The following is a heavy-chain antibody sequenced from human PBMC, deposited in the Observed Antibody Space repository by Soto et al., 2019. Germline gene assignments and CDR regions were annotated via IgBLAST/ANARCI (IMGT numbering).Heavy chain of an antibody. CDR1: GYTFTSYD. Sequence: QVQLVQSGAEVKKPGASVKVSCKASGYTFTSYDINWVRQATGQGLEWMGWMNPNSGNTGYAQKFQGRVTMTRNTSISTAYMELSSLRSEDTAVYYCARRELPSYCNSTSCHLGDYYYYGMDVWGQGTTVTVSS. J-gene: IGHJ6*02. CDR3: ARRELPSYCNSTSCHLGDYYYYGMDV. V-gene: IGHV1-8*01. CDR2: MNPNSGNT. D-gene: IGHD2-2*01.